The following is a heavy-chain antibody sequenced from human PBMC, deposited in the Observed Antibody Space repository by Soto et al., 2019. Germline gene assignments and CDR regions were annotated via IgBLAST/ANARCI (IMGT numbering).Heavy chain of an antibody. V-gene: IGHV3-23*01. CDR1: GLTFDNYA. J-gene: IGHJ4*02. D-gene: IGHD1-26*01. CDR2: ISGSGVST. CDR3: TKGSHSFRPYYFDY. Sequence: GGSLRLSCAASGLTFDNYAMSWVRQAPGKGLERFSAISGSGVSTYYADSVKGRFTISRDKSKNTLSLQMNSLRAEDSAVYYCTKGSHSFRPYYFDYWGQGALVTVSS.